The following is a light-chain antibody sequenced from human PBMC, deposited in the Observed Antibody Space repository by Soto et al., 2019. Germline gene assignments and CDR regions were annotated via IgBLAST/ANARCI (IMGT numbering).Light chain of an antibody. CDR3: QQRTSWPRT. CDR1: QSVSSY. J-gene: IGKJ1*01. CDR2: DAS. V-gene: IGKV3-11*01. Sequence: IVLSQSRGTLSLSPGERASLSCRASQSVSSYLAWYQQKPGQAPRLLIYDASNRATGIPARFSGSGSGTDFTLTISSLEPEDFAVYYCQQRTSWPRTFGQGTKVDIK.